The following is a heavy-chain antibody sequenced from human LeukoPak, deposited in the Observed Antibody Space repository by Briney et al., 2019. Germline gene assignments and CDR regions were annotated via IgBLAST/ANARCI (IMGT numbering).Heavy chain of an antibody. CDR2: IIPIFGTA. J-gene: IGHJ4*02. CDR1: GGTFSSYA. CDR3: ARGDTIFGVVIDVFGY. V-gene: IGHV1-69*13. Sequence: ASVKISCKASGGTFSSYAISWVRQAPGQGLEWMGGIIPIFGTANYAQKFQGRVTITADESTSTAYMELSSLRSEDTAVYYCARGDTIFGVVIDVFGYWGQGTLVTVSS. D-gene: IGHD3-3*01.